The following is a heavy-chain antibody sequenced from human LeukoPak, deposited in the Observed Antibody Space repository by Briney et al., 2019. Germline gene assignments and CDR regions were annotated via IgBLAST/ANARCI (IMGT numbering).Heavy chain of an antibody. J-gene: IGHJ6*02. CDR2: ISYDGSNK. V-gene: IGHV3-30*18. D-gene: IGHD4-17*01. CDR1: GFTFSSYG. CDR3: AKGQLHYGDPSSMDV. Sequence: GGSLRLSCAASGFTFSSYGMHWVRQAPGKGLEWVAVISYDGSNKYYADSVKGRFTISRDNSKNTLYLQMNSLRAEDTAVYYCAKGQLHYGDPSSMDVWGQGTTVTVSS.